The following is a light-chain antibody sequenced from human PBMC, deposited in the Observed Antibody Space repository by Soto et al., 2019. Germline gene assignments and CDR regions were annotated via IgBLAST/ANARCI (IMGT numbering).Light chain of an antibody. V-gene: IGKV3-15*01. Sequence: EIVMTQSPATLSVSPGERATLSCRASQSVSSNLAWYQQKPGQAPRFLIYGASTRATGIPARFSGSGSGTEFTLTVSSLASEDFAVYYCQQYNNWPYTFGQGTKLEIK. J-gene: IGKJ2*01. CDR3: QQYNNWPYT. CDR1: QSVSSN. CDR2: GAS.